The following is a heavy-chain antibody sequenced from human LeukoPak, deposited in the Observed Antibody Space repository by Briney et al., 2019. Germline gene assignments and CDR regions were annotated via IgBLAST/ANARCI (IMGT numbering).Heavy chain of an antibody. CDR3: AKVRGSGRELDY. V-gene: IGHV3-23*01. Sequence: PGGSLRLTCAASGFTFSSYAMGWVRQAPGKGLEWVTAISGSGGSTSYADSVKGRFTISRDNSKNTLYLQMNSLRVEDTAVYYCAKVRGSGRELDYWGQGTVVTVSS. CDR2: ISGSGGST. J-gene: IGHJ4*02. D-gene: IGHD3-10*01. CDR1: GFTFSSYA.